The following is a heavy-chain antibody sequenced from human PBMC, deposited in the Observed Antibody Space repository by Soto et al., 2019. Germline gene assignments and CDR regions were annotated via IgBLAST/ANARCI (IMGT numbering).Heavy chain of an antibody. CDR3: ARSYLGGNFDS. V-gene: IGHV4-39*07. Sequence: ETLSLTCTVSGGSISSSSYYWGWIRQPPGKGLEWIGSIYYSGSTYYNPSLKSRVTISVDTSRKQFSLNLSSVTAADTAMYYCARSYLGGNFDSWGQGTLVTVSS. J-gene: IGHJ4*02. CDR2: IYYSGST. CDR1: GGSISSSSYY. D-gene: IGHD2-15*01.